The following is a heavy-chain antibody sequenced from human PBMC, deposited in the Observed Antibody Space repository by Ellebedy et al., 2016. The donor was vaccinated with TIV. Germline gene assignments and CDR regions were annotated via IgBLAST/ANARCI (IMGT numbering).Heavy chain of an antibody. J-gene: IGHJ4*02. V-gene: IGHV3-48*01. CDR1: GFTFGSYG. D-gene: IGHD3-9*01. CDR3: ARDHDWAFDY. Sequence: GESLKISXAASGFTFGSYGMHWVRQAPGKGLEWISHINDGSNWIDYADSVKGRFTISRDNAKNSVYLQMNNLRVEDTAVYYCARDHDWAFDYWGQGTLVAVSS. CDR2: INDGSNWI.